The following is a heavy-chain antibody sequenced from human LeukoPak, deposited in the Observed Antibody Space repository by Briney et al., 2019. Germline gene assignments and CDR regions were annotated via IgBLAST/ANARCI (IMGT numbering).Heavy chain of an antibody. D-gene: IGHD6-19*01. CDR1: GGSISSGGYY. V-gene: IGHV4-31*03. Sequence: SETLSLTCTVSGGSISSGGYYWSWIRQHPGKGLEWIGYIYYSGSTYYNPSLKSRVTISVDTSKSQFSLKLSSVTAADTAVYYCARASSSGWYGDYWGQGTLVTVSS. J-gene: IGHJ4*02. CDR3: ARASSSGWYGDY. CDR2: IYYSGST.